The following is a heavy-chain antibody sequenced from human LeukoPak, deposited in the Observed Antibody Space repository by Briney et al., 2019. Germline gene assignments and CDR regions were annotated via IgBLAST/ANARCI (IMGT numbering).Heavy chain of an antibody. CDR2: IYSGGST. CDR3: ARVYCSSTSCPLVDY. V-gene: IGHV3-66*02. CDR1: GFTVSSNY. Sequence: GGSLRLSCAASGFTVSSNYMSWVRQAPGKGLEWVSVIYSGGSTYYADSVKGRYTISRDNSKNTLYLQMNSLRAEDTAVYYCARVYCSSTSCPLVDYWGQGTLVTVSP. D-gene: IGHD2-2*01. J-gene: IGHJ4*02.